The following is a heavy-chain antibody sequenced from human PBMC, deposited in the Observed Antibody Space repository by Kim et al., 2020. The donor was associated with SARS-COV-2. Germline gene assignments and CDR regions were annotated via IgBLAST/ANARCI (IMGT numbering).Heavy chain of an antibody. CDR2: IYYSGST. CDR1: GGSISSYY. V-gene: IGHV4-59*01. CDR3: ARIGRYCSGGSCYSGTYYFDY. D-gene: IGHD2-15*01. Sequence: SETLSLTCTVSGGSISSYYWSWIRQPPGKGLEWIGYIYYSGSTNYNPSLKSRVTISVDTSKNQFSLKLSSVTAADTAVYYCARIGRYCSGGSCYSGTYYFDYWGQGTLVTVSS. J-gene: IGHJ4*02.